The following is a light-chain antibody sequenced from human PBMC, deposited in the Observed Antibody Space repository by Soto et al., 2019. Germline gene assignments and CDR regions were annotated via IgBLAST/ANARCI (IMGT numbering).Light chain of an antibody. CDR1: QSVSSN. CDR3: QQCNNWPLT. Sequence: EIVMTQSPATLSVSPGERATLSCRASQSVSSNLAWYQQKPGQAPRLLIYGASTRATGIPARFSGSGSGTEFTLTISSLQSEDFAVYYCQQCNNWPLTFGQGTTVEIK. CDR2: GAS. V-gene: IGKV3-15*01. J-gene: IGKJ1*01.